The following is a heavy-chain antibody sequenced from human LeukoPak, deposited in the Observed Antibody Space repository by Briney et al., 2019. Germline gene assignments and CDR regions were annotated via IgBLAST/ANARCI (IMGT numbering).Heavy chain of an antibody. CDR2: IYYSGST. Sequence: PSETLSLTCTVSGGSISSYYWSWLRQPPGKGLEWIGYIYYSGSTNYNPSLKSRVTISVDTSKNQFSLKLSSVTAADTAVYYCARGSSSPVLKYYYYGMDVWGQGTTVTVSS. CDR3: ARGSSSPVLKYYYYGMDV. CDR1: GGSISSYY. V-gene: IGHV4-59*01. J-gene: IGHJ6*02. D-gene: IGHD3-10*01.